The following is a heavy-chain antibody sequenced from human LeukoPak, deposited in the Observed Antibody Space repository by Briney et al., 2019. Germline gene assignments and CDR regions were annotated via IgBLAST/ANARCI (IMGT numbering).Heavy chain of an antibody. Sequence: GGSLRLSCAASGFTFSRHAMSWVRQAPGKGLEWVSGISGSGGSTYYADSVKGRFTISRDNSKNTLYVQMNSLRAEDTAVYYCAKGRAGIDYWGQGTLVIVSS. CDR3: AKGRAGIDY. CDR1: GFTFSRHA. D-gene: IGHD6-19*01. CDR2: ISGSGGST. J-gene: IGHJ4*02. V-gene: IGHV3-23*01.